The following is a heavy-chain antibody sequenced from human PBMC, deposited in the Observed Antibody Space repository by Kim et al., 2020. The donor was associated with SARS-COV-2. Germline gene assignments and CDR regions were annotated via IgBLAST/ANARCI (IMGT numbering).Heavy chain of an antibody. CDR3: ARGNYFEWVRLSAYYNGMDV. V-gene: IGHV3-30-3*01. D-gene: IGHD3-22*01. J-gene: IGHJ6*02. CDR2: ISYDGRNK. Sequence: GGSLRLSCAASGLRFDDFAMNWVRQAPGKGLEWVAVISYDGRNKEYADSVKGRFTVSRDNSKSTLFLQMNSLRVEDTAVYYCARGNYFEWVRLSAYYNGMDVWGQGTTVTVSS. CDR1: GLRFDDFA.